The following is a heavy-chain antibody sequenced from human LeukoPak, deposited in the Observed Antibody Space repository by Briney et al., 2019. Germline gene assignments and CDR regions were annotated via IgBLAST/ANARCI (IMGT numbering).Heavy chain of an antibody. CDR1: GFTFSSYA. V-gene: IGHV3-64D*09. Sequence: GGSLRLSCSASGFTFSSYAMHCVRQAPGKGLEYVSAISNNGGVTYYADSVKGRFTISRDNSKNTLYLQMSSLRSEDTAVYYCVKTIAVAGNFDYWGQGTLVTVS. CDR3: VKTIAVAGNFDY. J-gene: IGHJ4*02. D-gene: IGHD6-19*01. CDR2: ISNNGGVT.